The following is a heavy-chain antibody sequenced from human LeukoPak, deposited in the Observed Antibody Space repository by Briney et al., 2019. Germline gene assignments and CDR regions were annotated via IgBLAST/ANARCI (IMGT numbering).Heavy chain of an antibody. J-gene: IGHJ4*02. V-gene: IGHV1-2*02. D-gene: IGHD3-22*01. CDR3: ARYYYDSSGYENKNDY. CDR2: INPNSGGT. Sequence: ASVKVSCKASGYTFTGYYMHWVRQAPGQGLEWMGWINPNSGGTNYAQKFQGRVTMTRDTSISTAYMELSRLRSDDTAVYYCARYYYDSSGYENKNDYWGQGTLVTVSS. CDR1: GYTFTGYY.